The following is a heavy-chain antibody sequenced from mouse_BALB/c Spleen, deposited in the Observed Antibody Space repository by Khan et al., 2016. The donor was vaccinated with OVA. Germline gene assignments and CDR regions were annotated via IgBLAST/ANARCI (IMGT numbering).Heavy chain of an antibody. CDR1: GSTFTSYG. V-gene: IGHV1S134*01. Sequence: VQLQQSGAELGRPGSSVKLSCRTSGSTFTSYGIKWVKQRPGQGLEWIGYIYPGNGYTEYNEKFQGKAILTLDTSSSTAYMQLRSLTSEDSAIYFCTTAYYRYYFDYWGQGTTLTVSS. J-gene: IGHJ2*01. CDR2: IYPGNGYT. CDR3: TTAYYRYYFDY. D-gene: IGHD2-14*01.